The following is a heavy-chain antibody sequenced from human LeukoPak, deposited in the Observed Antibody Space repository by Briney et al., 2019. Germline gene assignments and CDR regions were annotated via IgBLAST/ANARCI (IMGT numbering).Heavy chain of an antibody. CDR2: INHSGST. V-gene: IGHV4-34*01. J-gene: IGHJ6*02. D-gene: IGHD2-15*01. CDR3: ARGRACSGGSCYGRMDV. Sequence: SETLSLTCAVSGGSFSGYYWSWIRQPPGKGLEWIGEINHSGSTNYNPSLKSRVTISVDTSKNQFSLKLSSVTAAATAVYYCARGRACSGGSCYGRMDVWGQGTTVTVSS. CDR1: GGSFSGYY.